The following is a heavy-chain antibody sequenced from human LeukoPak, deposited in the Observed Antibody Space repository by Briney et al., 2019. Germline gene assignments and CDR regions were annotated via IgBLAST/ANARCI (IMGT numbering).Heavy chain of an antibody. CDR3: ARAGYSNSISDV. J-gene: IGHJ6*02. Sequence: GGSLRLSCAASGFTFSSYSMNWVRQAPGKGLEWVSSISSSSSYIYYADSVKGRFTISRDNAKNSLYLQMNSLRAEDTAVYCCARAGYSNSISDVWGQGTTVTVSS. V-gene: IGHV3-21*01. CDR1: GFTFSSYS. CDR2: ISSSSSYI. D-gene: IGHD2/OR15-2a*01.